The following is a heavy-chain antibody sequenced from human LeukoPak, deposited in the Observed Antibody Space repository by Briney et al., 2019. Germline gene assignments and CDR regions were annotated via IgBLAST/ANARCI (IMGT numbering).Heavy chain of an antibody. CDR3: ARDGGSGSYLFDY. Sequence: GGSLRLSCAASGFTFSSYSMNWVRQAPGKGLEWVSYISSSSGTIYYADSVRGRFTISRDNAKNSLYLQMNSLRAEDTAVYYCARDGGSGSYLFDYWGREPWSPSPQ. CDR2: ISSSSGTI. D-gene: IGHD3-10*01. V-gene: IGHV3-48*04. J-gene: IGHJ4*02. CDR1: GFTFSSYS.